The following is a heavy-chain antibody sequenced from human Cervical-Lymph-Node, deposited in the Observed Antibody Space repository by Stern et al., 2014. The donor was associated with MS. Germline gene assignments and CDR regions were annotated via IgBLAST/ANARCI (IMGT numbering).Heavy chain of an antibody. Sequence: QVQLQQSGAEVKKPGASVKVSCKTSGYTFSKYGISWVRQAPGQGLEWMGWISGYNDDTNYVEKFQGRVTMTTDTSTSTAYLELRSLRSDDTAVYYCARDPHIAVAGTGGGFDPWGQGTLVTVSS. V-gene: IGHV1-18*01. CDR1: GYTFSKYG. CDR2: ISGYNDDT. J-gene: IGHJ5*02. CDR3: ARDPHIAVAGTGGGFDP. D-gene: IGHD6-19*01.